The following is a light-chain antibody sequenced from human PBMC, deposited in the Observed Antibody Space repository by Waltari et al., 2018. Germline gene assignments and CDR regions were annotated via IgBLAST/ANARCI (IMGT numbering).Light chain of an antibody. CDR2: RND. V-gene: IGLV1-44*01. Sequence: QSVLTQPPSASGTPGQRVTISSSGTYSNIGNNVVNWYQQLPGTAPKLLIYRNDLRPSGVPDRFSGSKSGSSASLAISGLHSEDEADYYCAAWDDSLNGRWVFGGGTKVTVL. CDR1: YSNIGNNV. CDR3: AAWDDSLNGRWV. J-gene: IGLJ3*02.